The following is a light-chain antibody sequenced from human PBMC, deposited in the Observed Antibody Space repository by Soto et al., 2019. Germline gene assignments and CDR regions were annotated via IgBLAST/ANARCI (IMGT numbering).Light chain of an antibody. V-gene: IGLV1-44*01. Sequence: QSVLTQPPSASGTPGQRVTISCSGSSSNIGSNTVSWYQQLPGTAPKLLIYTNNQRPSRVPDRFSGSKSGTSASLAISGLQSEDEADYYCAAWDDSLNGYVFGPGTKLTVL. CDR2: TNN. CDR3: AAWDDSLNGYV. J-gene: IGLJ1*01. CDR1: SSNIGSNT.